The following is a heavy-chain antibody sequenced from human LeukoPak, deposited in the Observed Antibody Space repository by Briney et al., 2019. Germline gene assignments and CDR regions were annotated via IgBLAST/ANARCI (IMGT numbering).Heavy chain of an antibody. D-gene: IGHD6-13*01. CDR2: INHSGST. J-gene: IGHJ4*02. Sequence: SETLSLTCAVYGGSFSGYYWSWIRQPPGKGLEWIGEINHSGSTNYNPSLESRVTISVDTSKNQFSLHLNSVTPDDTAVYYCARSADGTLDYWGQGTLVTVSS. CDR3: ARSADGTLDY. V-gene: IGHV4-34*01. CDR1: GGSFSGYY.